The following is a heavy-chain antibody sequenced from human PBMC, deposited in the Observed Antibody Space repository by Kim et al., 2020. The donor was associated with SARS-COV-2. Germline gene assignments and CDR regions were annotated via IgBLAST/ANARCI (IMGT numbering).Heavy chain of an antibody. CDR3: AKVGVLTKDSLDI. D-gene: IGHD3-16*01. V-gene: IGHV3-30*18. CDR2: ISYDGSNK. Sequence: GGSLRLSCAASGFTFSSYGMHWVRQAPGKGLEWVAVISYDGSNKYYADSVKARFAISRDNSKNTLYLHMNSLRAEDTAVYYFAKVGVLTKDSLDIWCLWT. J-gene: IGHJ3*02. CDR1: GFTFSSYG.